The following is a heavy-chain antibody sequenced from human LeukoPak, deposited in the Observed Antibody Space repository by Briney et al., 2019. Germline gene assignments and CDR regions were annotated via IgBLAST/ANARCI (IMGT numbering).Heavy chain of an antibody. CDR1: GFTFSSYS. V-gene: IGHV3-48*01. CDR3: AKHRPQDGGYYFDY. D-gene: IGHD3-16*01. CDR2: ISSGSSTK. Sequence: GGSLRLSCAASGFTFSSYSMDWVRQAPGKGLEWVSYISSGSSTKYNVDSVKGRFTISRDNSKNTLYLQMNSLRAEDTAVYYCAKHRPQDGGYYFDYWGQGTLVTVSS. J-gene: IGHJ4*02.